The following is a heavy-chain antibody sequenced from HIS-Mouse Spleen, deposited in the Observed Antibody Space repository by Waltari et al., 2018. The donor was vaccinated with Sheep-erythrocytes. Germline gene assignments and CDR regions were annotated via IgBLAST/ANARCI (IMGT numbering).Heavy chain of an antibody. V-gene: IGHV3-48*01. J-gene: IGHJ2*01. Sequence: EVQLVESGGGLVQPGGSLRLSCAASGFTFSSYSMNWVRQAPGKGLEWVSYISSSSSTIYYADSVKGRFTISRDNAKNSLYLQMTSLRAEDTAVYYCASSSSSWYWYFDLWGRGTLVTVSS. D-gene: IGHD6-13*01. CDR1: GFTFSSYS. CDR3: ASSSSSWYWYFDL. CDR2: ISSSSSTI.